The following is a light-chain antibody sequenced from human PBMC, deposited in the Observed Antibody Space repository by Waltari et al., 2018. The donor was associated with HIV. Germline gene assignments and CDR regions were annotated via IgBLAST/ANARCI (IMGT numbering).Light chain of an antibody. CDR3: QQYENWPPRIT. CDR2: GAS. V-gene: IGKV3-15*01. CDR1: QSVTSN. J-gene: IGKJ3*01. Sequence: EIVMTQSPATLSVSPGERVTLSCRASQSVTSNLAWYQQKPGQAPRLLIYGASTRASGIPARFSGSGSGTEFTLTISSLQSEDFAVYYCQQYENWPPRITFGPGTKVDI.